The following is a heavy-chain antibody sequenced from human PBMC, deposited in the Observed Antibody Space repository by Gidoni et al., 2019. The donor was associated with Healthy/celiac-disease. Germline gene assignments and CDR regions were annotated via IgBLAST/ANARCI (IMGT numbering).Heavy chain of an antibody. CDR3: ARSTGWFDP. V-gene: IGHV1-46*01. J-gene: IGHJ5*02. CDR2: IKPSGGST. Sequence: QVQLVQSGAEVKKPGASVKVSCKASVYTFTSYYIHWVRQAPGQGLEWMGIIKPSGGSTSYAQKFQGRVTMTRDTSTSTVYMALGSLRSEDTAVYYCARSTGWFDPWGQGTLVTVSS. CDR1: VYTFTSYY.